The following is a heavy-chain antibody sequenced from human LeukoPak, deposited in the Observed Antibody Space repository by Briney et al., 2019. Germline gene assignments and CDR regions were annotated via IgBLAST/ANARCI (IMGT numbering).Heavy chain of an antibody. CDR2: IPYDGSNK. CDR3: ARDLPWFDP. CDR1: GLTFSSYA. V-gene: IGHV3-30-3*01. J-gene: IGHJ5*02. Sequence: PGRSLRLSCAASGLTFSSYAMHWVRQAPGKGLEWVAVIPYDGSNKYYADSVKGRFTISRDNSKNTLYLQMNSLRAEDTAVYYCARDLPWFDPWGQGTLVTVSS.